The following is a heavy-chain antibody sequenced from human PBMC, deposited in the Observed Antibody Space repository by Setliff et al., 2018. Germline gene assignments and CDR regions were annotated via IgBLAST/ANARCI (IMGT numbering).Heavy chain of an antibody. CDR1: GFTFSSYA. J-gene: IGHJ6*02. D-gene: IGHD3-10*01. V-gene: IGHV3-23*01. CDR2: ISGSGGST. CDR3: AKDPTHYVLLWFGAPYGMDV. Sequence: PGGSLRLSCAASGFTFSSYAMSWVRQAPGKGLEWVSAISGSGGSTYYADSVKGRFTISRDNSKNTLYLQMNSLRAEDTAVYCCAKDPTHYVLLWFGAPYGMDVWGQGTTVTVSS.